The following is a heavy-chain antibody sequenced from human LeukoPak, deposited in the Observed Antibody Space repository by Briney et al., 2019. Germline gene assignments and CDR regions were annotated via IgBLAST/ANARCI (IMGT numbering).Heavy chain of an antibody. Sequence: GGSLRLSCAASGFAFSSFAMGWVRQSPGKGLEWLSTINGGGNTTFHADSVKGRFTISRDNSKNTLYLHMDGLRPDDTAIYYCTKELHVAVAVADYYYFYMDVWGRGTAVSVSS. D-gene: IGHD6-19*01. V-gene: IGHV3-23*01. J-gene: IGHJ6*03. CDR3: TKELHVAVAVADYYYFYMDV. CDR1: GFAFSSFA. CDR2: INGGGNTT.